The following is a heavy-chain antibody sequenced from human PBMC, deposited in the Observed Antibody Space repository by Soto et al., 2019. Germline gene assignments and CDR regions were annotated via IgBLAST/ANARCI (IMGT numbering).Heavy chain of an antibody. CDR3: AKESGPRKPLDF. J-gene: IGHJ4*01. CDR1: GFTFSNYG. Sequence: EVQLLESGGGLVQPGGSLRLSCAASGFTFSNYGMNWVRQAPGKGLEWVSALDGGGDTTFYADSVKGRFTISRDNSKNTLYLQMNRLRAADTAVYYCAKESGPRKPLDFWGQGTLVTVSS. CDR2: LDGGGDTT. V-gene: IGHV3-23*01.